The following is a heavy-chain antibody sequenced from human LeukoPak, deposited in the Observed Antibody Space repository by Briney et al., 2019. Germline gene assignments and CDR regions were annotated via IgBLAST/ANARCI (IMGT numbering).Heavy chain of an antibody. CDR1: GFTFSTYW. CDR2: IQQDGDEK. V-gene: IGHV3-7*03. CDR3: TKGPMPRGFDH. Sequence: GGSLRLSCAASGFTFSTYWMSWVRQAPGKGLEWVANIQQDGDEKYYVDSVKGRFTISRDNAKNSLYLQMNSLRAEDTAVYYCTKGPMPRGFDHWGQGTLVTVSS. D-gene: IGHD3-10*01. J-gene: IGHJ4*02.